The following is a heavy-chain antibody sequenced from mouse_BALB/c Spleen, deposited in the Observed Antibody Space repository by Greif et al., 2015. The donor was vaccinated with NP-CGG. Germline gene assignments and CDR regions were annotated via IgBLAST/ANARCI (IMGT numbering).Heavy chain of an antibody. J-gene: IGHJ3*01. D-gene: IGHD2-1*01. CDR1: GFSLTDYG. CDR3: AREGNYEEFAY. CDR2: IWGDGST. Sequence: LQQSGPGLVAPSQSLSITCTVSGFSLTDYGVNWVRQPPGKGLEWLGMIWGDGSTDYNSALKSRLSISKDNSKSQVFLKMNSLQTDDTARYYCAREGNYEEFAYWGQGTLVTVSA. V-gene: IGHV2-6-7*01.